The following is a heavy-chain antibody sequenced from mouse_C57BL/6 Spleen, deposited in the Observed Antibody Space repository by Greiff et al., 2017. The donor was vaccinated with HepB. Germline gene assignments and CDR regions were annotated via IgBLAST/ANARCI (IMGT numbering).Heavy chain of an antibody. J-gene: IGHJ2*01. CDR1: GYAFTNYL. Sequence: QVQLKESGAELVRPGTSVKVSCKASGYAFTNYLIEWVKQRPGQGLEWIGVINPGSGGTNYNEKFKGKATLTADKSSSTAYMQLSSLTSEDSAVYFCARSVTTVVEGYYFDYWGQGTTLTVSS. CDR3: ARSVTTVVEGYYFDY. CDR2: INPGSGGT. V-gene: IGHV1-54*01. D-gene: IGHD1-1*01.